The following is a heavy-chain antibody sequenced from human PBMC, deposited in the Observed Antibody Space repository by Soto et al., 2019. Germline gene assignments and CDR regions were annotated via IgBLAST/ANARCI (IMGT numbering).Heavy chain of an antibody. V-gene: IGHV4-59*01. CDR1: GDSIRPYY. Sequence: SETLSLTCTVSGDSIRPYYWTWIRQPPGKGLEWIGYVYYSGSVNYKTSLKSRVTMSVDTSKNQFSLRLNSVTAADTAVYYCARVTYDSFTAYSYYFDYWGQGTLVTVSS. CDR3: ARVTYDSFTAYSYYFDY. CDR2: VYYSGSV. J-gene: IGHJ4*02. D-gene: IGHD3-9*01.